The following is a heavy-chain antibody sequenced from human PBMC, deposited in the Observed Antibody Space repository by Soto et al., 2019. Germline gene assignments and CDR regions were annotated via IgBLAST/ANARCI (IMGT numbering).Heavy chain of an antibody. V-gene: IGHV4-4*02. CDR1: SGSISSSNW. Sequence: SETLSLTCAVSSGSISSSNWWSWVRQPPGKGLEWIGEIYHSGSTNYNPSLKSRVTISVDKSKNQFSLKLSSVTAADTAVYYCARVMYYGSGSYILFDYWGQGTLVTVSS. J-gene: IGHJ4*02. CDR2: IYHSGST. D-gene: IGHD3-10*01. CDR3: ARVMYYGSGSYILFDY.